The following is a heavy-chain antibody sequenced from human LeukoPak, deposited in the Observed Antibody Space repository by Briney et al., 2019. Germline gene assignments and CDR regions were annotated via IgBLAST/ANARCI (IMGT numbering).Heavy chain of an antibody. V-gene: IGHV3-23*01. Sequence: GGPLRLPCAPSKFAFVSYPITWARRPPGRGRGGFSAISGGGGNTYYADSVKGRFTISRDNSKNTLYLQMNSLRAEDTAVYYCARDARGSYYVPDYWGQGTLVTVSS. J-gene: IGHJ4*02. CDR1: KFAFVSYP. CDR3: ARDARGSYYVPDY. D-gene: IGHD1-26*01. CDR2: ISGGGGNT.